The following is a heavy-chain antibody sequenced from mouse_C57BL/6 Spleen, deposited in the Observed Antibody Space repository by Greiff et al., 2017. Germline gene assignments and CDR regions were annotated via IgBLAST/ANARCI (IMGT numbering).Heavy chain of an antibody. Sequence: QVQLKQPGAELVKPGASVKLSCKASGYTFTSYWMHWVKQRPGQGLEWIGMIHPNSGSTNYNEKFKSKATLPVDKSSSTAYMQLSSLTSEDSAVYYCARGEMGITTVVDFDYWGQGTTLTVSS. D-gene: IGHD1-1*01. CDR2: IHPNSGST. CDR1: GYTFTSYW. CDR3: ARGEMGITTVVDFDY. V-gene: IGHV1-64*01. J-gene: IGHJ2*01.